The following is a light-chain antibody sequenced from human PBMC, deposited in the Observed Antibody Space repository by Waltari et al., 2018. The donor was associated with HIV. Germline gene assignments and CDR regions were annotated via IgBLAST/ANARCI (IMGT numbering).Light chain of an antibody. Sequence: QSALTQPASVSGSPGQSITISCTRTSSDVGGYNYVSWYQHHPGKAPKLLIYEVSNRPSGVSNRFSGSKSGNTASLIISGLQAEDEADYYCSSYTSSSTLAVFGGGTKLTVL. CDR1: SSDVGGYNY. J-gene: IGLJ2*01. CDR3: SSYTSSSTLAV. CDR2: EVS. V-gene: IGLV2-14*01.